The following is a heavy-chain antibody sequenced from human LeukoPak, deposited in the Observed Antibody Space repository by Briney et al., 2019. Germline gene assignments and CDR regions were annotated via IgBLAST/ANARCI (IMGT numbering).Heavy chain of an antibody. D-gene: IGHD5-18*01. CDR1: GFTFSNSA. Sequence: GGSLRLSCAASGFTFSNSAMSWVRQAPGKGLEWVSSITNNGGRTYYADSVKGRFTISRDNSKNTLYLQMNSLGAEDTAVYYCARDRGYTYGHPLDYWGQGTLVTVSS. V-gene: IGHV3-23*01. CDR2: ITNNGGRT. CDR3: ARDRGYTYGHPLDY. J-gene: IGHJ4*02.